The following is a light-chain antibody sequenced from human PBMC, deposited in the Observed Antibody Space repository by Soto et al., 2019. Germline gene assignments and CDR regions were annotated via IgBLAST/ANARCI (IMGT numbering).Light chain of an antibody. V-gene: IGLV2-11*01. J-gene: IGLJ3*02. CDR2: DVS. CDR1: SSDVGGYNY. CDR3: CSYAGSYTWV. Sequence: QSALTQPRSVSGSPGQSVTISCTGPSSDVGGYNYVSWYQQHPGKPPKLMIYDVSKRPSGVPDRFSGSKSGNTASLTNSGLQAEDEADYYCCSYAGSYTWVFGGGTKLTVL.